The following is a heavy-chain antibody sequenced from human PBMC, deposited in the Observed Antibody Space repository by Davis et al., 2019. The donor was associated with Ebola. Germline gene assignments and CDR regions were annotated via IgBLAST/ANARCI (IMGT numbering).Heavy chain of an antibody. CDR2: IHYSGST. CDR3: ARLSTFGEVIYYYAMDV. D-gene: IGHD3-16*01. Sequence: SQTLSLTCTVSGGSVSNYYWSWIRQSPGKGLEWIGYIHYSGSTDYNPSLKSRVTISIDTSKDQFSLRLKSVTAADSAVYYCARLSTFGEVIYYYAMDVWGQGTTVTVSS. V-gene: IGHV4-59*08. CDR1: GGSVSNYY. J-gene: IGHJ6*02.